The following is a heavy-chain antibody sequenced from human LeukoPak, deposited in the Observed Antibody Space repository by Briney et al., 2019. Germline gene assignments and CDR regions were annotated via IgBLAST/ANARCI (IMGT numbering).Heavy chain of an antibody. V-gene: IGHV3-20*04. CDR1: GFTFDDYG. D-gene: IGHD2-2*01. CDR2: INWNGGST. J-gene: IGHJ6*03. CDR3: VVVPVEARSYYMDV. Sequence: GGSLRLSCAASGFTFDDYGMSWVRQAPGKGLEWVSGINWNGGSTGYADSVKGRFTISRDNAKNSLYLQMNSLRAEDTALYYCVVVPVEARSYYMDVWGKGTTVTVSS.